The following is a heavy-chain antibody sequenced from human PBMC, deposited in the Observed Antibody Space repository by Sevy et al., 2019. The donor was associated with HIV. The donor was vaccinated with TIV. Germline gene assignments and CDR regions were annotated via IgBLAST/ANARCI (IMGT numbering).Heavy chain of an antibody. CDR1: GFSFSNYA. J-gene: IGHJ3*01. Sequence: GGSLRLSCAASGFSFSNYAMNWVRQAPGKGLEWVSAISGTSSITSYYAHSVKGRFTISRDNSKNTLYLQMTSLRAEDTAIYYCAKDHIAVVGDAFDVWGQGTKVTVSS. V-gene: IGHV3-23*01. CDR3: AKDHIAVVGDAFDV. CDR2: ISGTSSITS. D-gene: IGHD2-21*01.